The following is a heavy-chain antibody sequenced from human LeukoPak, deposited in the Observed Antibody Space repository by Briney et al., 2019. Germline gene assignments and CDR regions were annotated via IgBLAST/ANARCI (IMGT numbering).Heavy chain of an antibody. Sequence: ASVKVPCKASGYTFTSYDINWVRQATGQGLEWMGWMNPNSGNTGYAQKFQGRVTMTRNTSISTAYMELSSLRSEDTAVYYCQIYSSSPRDFDYWGQGTLVTVSS. J-gene: IGHJ4*02. CDR3: QIYSSSPRDFDY. CDR1: GYTFTSYD. CDR2: MNPNSGNT. D-gene: IGHD6-6*01. V-gene: IGHV1-8*01.